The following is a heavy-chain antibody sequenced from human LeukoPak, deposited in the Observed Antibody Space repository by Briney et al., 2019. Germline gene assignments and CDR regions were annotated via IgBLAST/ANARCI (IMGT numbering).Heavy chain of an antibody. Sequence: ASVKVSCKASGYTFTTYGISWVRQAPGKGLEWMGGFDPEDGETIYAQKFQGRVTMTEDTSTDTAYMELSSLRSEDTAVYYCATDLRDSDHVMGYWGQGTLVTVSS. J-gene: IGHJ4*02. D-gene: IGHD1-26*01. V-gene: IGHV1-24*01. CDR2: FDPEDGET. CDR1: GYTFTTYG. CDR3: ATDLRDSDHVMGY.